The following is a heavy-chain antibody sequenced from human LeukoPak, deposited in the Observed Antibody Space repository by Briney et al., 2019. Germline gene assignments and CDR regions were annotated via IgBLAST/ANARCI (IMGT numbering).Heavy chain of an antibody. Sequence: SQTLSLTCAISGDSVSSNSAAWNWIRQSPSRGLEWLGRAYYRFKWYNDYAVSVKSRITINPDTSKSQFSLQLNSVTPEDTAVYYCARELGSWPPISSMTDVVVVLAGYYYMDVWGKGTTVTISS. CDR3: ARELGSWPPISSMTDVVVVLAGYYYMDV. CDR2: AYYRFKWYN. J-gene: IGHJ6*03. V-gene: IGHV6-1*01. CDR1: GDSVSSNSAA. D-gene: IGHD2-2*01.